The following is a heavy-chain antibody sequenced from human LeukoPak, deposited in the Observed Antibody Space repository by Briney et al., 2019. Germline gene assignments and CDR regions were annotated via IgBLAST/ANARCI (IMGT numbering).Heavy chain of an antibody. J-gene: IGHJ4*02. CDR1: GYTFTAYY. CDR3: AKAAEYSGDDYFWFDY. Sequence: ASVKVSCKASGYTFTAYYIHWVRQAPGQGLEWMAWINPNSGGTNYAQKFHGRVTMTRDTSISTAYMELSRLRSDDTAVYYCAKAAEYSGDDYFWFDYWGLGTLVTVSS. D-gene: IGHD5-12*01. V-gene: IGHV1-2*02. CDR2: INPNSGGT.